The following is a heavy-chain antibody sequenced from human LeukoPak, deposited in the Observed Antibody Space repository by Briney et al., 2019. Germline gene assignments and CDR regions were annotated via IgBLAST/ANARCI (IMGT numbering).Heavy chain of an antibody. CDR3: ARDRYYYDSSGYYIFDY. CDR2: INHSGST. J-gene: IGHJ4*02. D-gene: IGHD3-22*01. CDR1: GGSFSGYY. V-gene: IGHV4-34*01. Sequence: SETLSLTCAVYGGSFSGYYWSWIRQPPGKGLEWIGEINHSGSTNYNPSLKSRVTISVDTPKNQFSLKLSSVTAADTAVYYCARDRYYYDSSGYYIFDYWGQGTLVTVSS.